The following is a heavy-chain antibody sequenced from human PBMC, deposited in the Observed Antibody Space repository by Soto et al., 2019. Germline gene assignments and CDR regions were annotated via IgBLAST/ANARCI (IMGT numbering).Heavy chain of an antibody. J-gene: IGHJ4*02. Sequence: SETLSLTCTVSGGSISSGGYYWSWIRQHPGKGLEWTGYIYYSGSTYYNPSLKSRVTISVDTSKNQFSLKLSSVTAADTAVYYCARDQVAYCGGDCYYNHFDYWGQGTLVTVSS. CDR1: GGSISSGGYY. CDR3: ARDQVAYCGGDCYYNHFDY. CDR2: IYYSGST. V-gene: IGHV4-31*03. D-gene: IGHD2-21*02.